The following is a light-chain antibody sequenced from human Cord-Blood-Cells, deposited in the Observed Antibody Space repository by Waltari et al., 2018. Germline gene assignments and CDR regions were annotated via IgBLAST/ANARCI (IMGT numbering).Light chain of an antibody. CDR1: SSDVGSDNL. V-gene: IGLV2-23*01. CDR2: EGS. J-gene: IGLJ3*02. CDR3: CSYAGSSTWV. Sequence: QSALNQPASVSGSPGQWITISCTGTSSDVGSDNLVSWYQQHPGKAPKLMIYEGSNRPSCVSNRFSGSKSGNTASLTISVLQAEDEADYCCCSYAGSSTWVFGGGTTLTVL.